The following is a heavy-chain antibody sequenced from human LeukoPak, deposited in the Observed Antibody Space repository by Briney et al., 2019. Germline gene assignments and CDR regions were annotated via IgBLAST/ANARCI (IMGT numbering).Heavy chain of an antibody. CDR1: GGSISSGNW. Sequence: SGTLSLTCAVSGGSISSGNWWSWVRQPPGKGLEWIGEIHHSGSTNYNPSLKSRVTISVDNSKSQFSLKVRSVTAADTAVYYCWHSGYESGFDYWGQGTLVTVSS. D-gene: IGHD5-12*01. CDR3: WHSGYESGFDY. V-gene: IGHV4-4*02. J-gene: IGHJ4*02. CDR2: IHHSGST.